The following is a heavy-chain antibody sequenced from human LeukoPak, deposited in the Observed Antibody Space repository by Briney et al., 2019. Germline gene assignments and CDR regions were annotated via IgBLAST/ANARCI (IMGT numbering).Heavy chain of an antibody. CDR3: ARGRAAAAPYWFDP. J-gene: IGHJ5*02. Sequence: ASVKVSCKASGYTFTSYYMHWVRQAPGQGLEWMGIINPSGGSTSYAQKFQGRVTMTRDTSISTAYMELSRLRSDDTAVYYCARGRAAAAPYWFDPWGQGTLVTVSS. CDR2: INPSGGST. V-gene: IGHV1-46*01. D-gene: IGHD6-13*01. CDR1: GYTFTSYY.